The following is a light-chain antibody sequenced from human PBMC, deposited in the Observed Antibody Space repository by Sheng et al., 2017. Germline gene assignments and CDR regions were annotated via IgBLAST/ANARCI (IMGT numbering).Light chain of an antibody. V-gene: IGKV1-39*01. CDR3: QQSYSLPWT. CDR1: EYWQV. Sequence: DIEMTQSPSSLSASGGRQSHHHLPGKSEYWQVFKLVSAQPGKAPEVLIYGAFSLQSGVPARFSGSGSGPDFTLTISSLQPEDFATYYCQQSYSLPWTFGQGTKVEIK. CDR2: GAF. J-gene: IGKJ1*01.